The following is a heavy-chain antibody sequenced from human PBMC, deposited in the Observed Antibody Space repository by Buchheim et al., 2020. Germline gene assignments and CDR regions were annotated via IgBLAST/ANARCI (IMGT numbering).Heavy chain of an antibody. Sequence: EVQLLESGGGLVQPGGSLRLSCAASGFTFSSYAMSWVRQAPGKGLEWVSAISGSGDGTYYADSVKGRFTISRDNSKNTLYLQMNSLRAEDTAVYYCAKGAALGCSGGSCYDFFDYWGQGT. CDR1: GFTFSSYA. V-gene: IGHV3-23*01. CDR2: ISGSGDGT. CDR3: AKGAALGCSGGSCYDFFDY. D-gene: IGHD2-15*01. J-gene: IGHJ4*02.